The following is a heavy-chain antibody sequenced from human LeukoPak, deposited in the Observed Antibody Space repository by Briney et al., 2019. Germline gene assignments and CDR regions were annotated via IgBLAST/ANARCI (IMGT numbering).Heavy chain of an antibody. CDR3: ARDPSIVVVTAAFDY. CDR2: ISYDGSNK. Sequence: PGRSLSLSCAASGFTFSSYAMHWVRQAPGKGLEWVAVISYDGSNKYYADSVKGRFTISRDNSKNTLYLQMNSLRAEDTAVYYCARDPSIVVVTAAFDYWGQGTLVTVSS. CDR1: GFTFSSYA. J-gene: IGHJ4*02. V-gene: IGHV3-30*01. D-gene: IGHD2-21*02.